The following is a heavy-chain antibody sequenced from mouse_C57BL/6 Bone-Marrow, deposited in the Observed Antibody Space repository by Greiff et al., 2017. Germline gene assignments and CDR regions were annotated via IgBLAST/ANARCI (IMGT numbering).Heavy chain of an antibody. CDR3: TRREVAPYWYFDV. Sequence: EVKLMESGGGLVQPGESLKLSCESNEYEFPSHDMSWVRKTPEKRLELVAAINSDGGSTYYPATMERRFIISRDNTKKTLYLQISSLRSEDTALYYCTRREVAPYWYFDVWGTGTTVTVSS. J-gene: IGHJ1*03. CDR1: EYEFPSHD. D-gene: IGHD1-1*01. V-gene: IGHV5-2*01. CDR2: INSDGGST.